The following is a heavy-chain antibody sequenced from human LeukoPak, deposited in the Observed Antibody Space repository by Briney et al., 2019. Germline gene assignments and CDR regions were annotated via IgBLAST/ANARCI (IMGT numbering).Heavy chain of an antibody. V-gene: IGHV4-34*01. J-gene: IGHJ4*02. CDR3: ARGRRFPDILTGYYKGLIYYFDY. CDR2: INHSGST. Sequence: PSETLSLTCAVYGGSFSGYYWSWIRQPPGKGLEWIGEINHSGSTNYNPSLRSRVTISVDTSKNQFSLKLSSVTAADTAVYYCARGRRFPDILTGYYKGLIYYFDYWGQGTLVTVSS. D-gene: IGHD3-9*01. CDR1: GGSFSGYY.